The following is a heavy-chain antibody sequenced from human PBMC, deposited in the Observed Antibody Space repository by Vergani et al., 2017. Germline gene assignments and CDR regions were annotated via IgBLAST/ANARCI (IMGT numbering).Heavy chain of an antibody. CDR3: ARVDTQAPATSHFYYMDV. CDR2: IFYSGTT. V-gene: IGHV4-31*11. CDR1: GGSISSGDHC. D-gene: IGHD6-25*01. J-gene: IGHJ6*03. Sequence: QVQLQESGPGVVKPSQTLSLTCAVSGGSISSGDHCWTWIRQRPGKGLEWIGYIFYSGTTYDNPSLRSRLTISVDTSQNQFSLKLRSVTAADTAVYYCARVDTQAPATSHFYYMDVWGKGTTVVVSS.